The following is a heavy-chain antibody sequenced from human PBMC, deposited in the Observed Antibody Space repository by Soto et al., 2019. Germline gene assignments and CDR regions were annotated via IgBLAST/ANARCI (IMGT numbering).Heavy chain of an antibody. CDR2: VRHSGST. CDR1: GGSITSGGYY. CDR3: VRGILS. Sequence: QVQLQESGPGLVKASQTLSLTCNVSGGSITSGGYYWTWIRQHPGKGLEWIGNVRHSGSTFYNPSLMSRVSISVDTSKNQFSLKLSPVTAADTAVYFCVRGILSWGQGTLVTVSS. V-gene: IGHV4-31*03. J-gene: IGHJ1*01.